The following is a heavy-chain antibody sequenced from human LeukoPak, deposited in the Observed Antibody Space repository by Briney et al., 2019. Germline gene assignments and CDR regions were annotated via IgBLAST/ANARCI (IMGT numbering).Heavy chain of an antibody. CDR2: ISGSGGST. D-gene: IGHD3-10*01. Sequence: GGSLRLSCAASGYTFNSYAMSWVRQAPGKGLEWVSAISGSGGSTYYADSMKGRFTISRDNSKNTLYLQMNSLRAEDTALYYCAKEPASGSCFDYWGQGTLVTVSS. CDR3: AKEPASGSCFDY. J-gene: IGHJ4*02. CDR1: GYTFNSYA. V-gene: IGHV3-23*01.